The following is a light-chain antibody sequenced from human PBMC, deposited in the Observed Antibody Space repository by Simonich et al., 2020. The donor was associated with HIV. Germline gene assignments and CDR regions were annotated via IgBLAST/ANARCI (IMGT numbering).Light chain of an antibody. Sequence: EIVMTQSPATLSVSPGERATLSCRASPSVRSNLAWYQKKPGQAPRHLIYSASTRATGIPAKFSGSWSGTEFTLTISSMQSEDIAVYYCQQYNNRPLTFGGGTKVEIK. V-gene: IGKV3-15*01. J-gene: IGKJ4*01. CDR3: QQYNNRPLT. CDR2: SAS. CDR1: PSVRSN.